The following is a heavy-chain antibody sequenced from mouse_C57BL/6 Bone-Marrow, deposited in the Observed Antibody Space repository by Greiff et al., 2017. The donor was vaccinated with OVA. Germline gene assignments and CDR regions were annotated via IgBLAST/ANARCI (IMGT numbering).Heavy chain of an antibody. V-gene: IGHV1-55*01. J-gene: IGHJ3*01. Sequence: QVQLQQPGAELVKPGASVKMSCKASGYTFTSYWITWVKQRPGQGLEWIGDIYPGSGSTNYNEKLKRKATMTVDKSSSTAYMQLSSLTSEESAVYYCARGLYYDYDDGGAWFAYWGQGTLVTVSA. D-gene: IGHD2-4*01. CDR2: IYPGSGST. CDR1: GYTFTSYW. CDR3: ARGLYYDYDDGGAWFAY.